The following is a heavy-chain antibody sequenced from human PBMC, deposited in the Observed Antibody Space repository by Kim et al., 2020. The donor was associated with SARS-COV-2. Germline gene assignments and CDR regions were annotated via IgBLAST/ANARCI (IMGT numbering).Heavy chain of an antibody. Sequence: IYAQKFKGRVTLTEDTSTDTAYMTLSSLGSEDTAVYYCATDRNYYNNPFDYWGQGTQVIVSS. CDR3: ATDRNYYNNPFDY. D-gene: IGHD4-4*01. J-gene: IGHJ4*02. V-gene: IGHV1-24*01.